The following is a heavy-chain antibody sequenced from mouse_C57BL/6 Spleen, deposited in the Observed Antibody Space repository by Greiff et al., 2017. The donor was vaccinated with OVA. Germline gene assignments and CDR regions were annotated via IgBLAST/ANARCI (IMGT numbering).Heavy chain of an antibody. CDR2: SRNKANDYTT. V-gene: IGHV7-1*01. CDR1: GFTFSDFY. D-gene: IGHD1-1*01. J-gene: IGHJ4*01. Sequence: EVMLVESGGGLVQSGRSLRLSCATSGFTFSDFYMEWVRQAPGKGLEWIAASRNKANDYTTEYSASVKGRFIVSRDTSQSILYLQMNALRAEDTAIYYGARDAEGSSYEGAMDYWGQGTSVTVSS. CDR3: ARDAEGSSYEGAMDY.